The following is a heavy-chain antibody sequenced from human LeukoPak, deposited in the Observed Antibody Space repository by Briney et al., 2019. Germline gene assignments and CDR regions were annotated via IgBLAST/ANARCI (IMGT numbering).Heavy chain of an antibody. J-gene: IGHJ4*02. Sequence: SETLSLTCTVSGGSISSHYWSWIRQPPGKGLEWIGEINHSGTTNYNPSLKSRVTISVDTSKNQFSLKLSSVTAADSAVYYCARDGSRKEIDYWGQGILVTVSS. CDR1: GGSISSHY. CDR3: ARDGSRKEIDY. D-gene: IGHD1-14*01. V-gene: IGHV4-34*01. CDR2: INHSGTT.